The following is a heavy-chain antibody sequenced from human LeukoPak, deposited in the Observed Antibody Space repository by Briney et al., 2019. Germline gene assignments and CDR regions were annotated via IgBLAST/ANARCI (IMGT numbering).Heavy chain of an antibody. CDR3: ARAAYYYGSGSYSQRTRWTAFDI. V-gene: IGHV4-34*01. Sequence: PSETLSLTCAVYGGSFSGYYWSWIRQPPGKGLEWIGEINHSGSTNYNPSLKSRVTISVDTSKNQFSLKLSSVTAADTAVYYCARAAYYYGSGSYSQRTRWTAFDIWGQGTMVTVSS. CDR1: GGSFSGYY. D-gene: IGHD3-10*01. J-gene: IGHJ3*02. CDR2: INHSGST.